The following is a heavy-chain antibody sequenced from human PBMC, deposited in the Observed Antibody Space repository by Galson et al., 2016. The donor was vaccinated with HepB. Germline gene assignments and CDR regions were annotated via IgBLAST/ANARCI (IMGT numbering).Heavy chain of an antibody. CDR1: GFIFSNYG. D-gene: IGHD3-10*01. CDR3: AKLGGNNVAY. Sequence: SLRLSCAASGFIFSNYGMSWVRQAPGKGLEWVSAISGGGGSTYYADSVKGRFTISRDNSKNTLYLQMNSLRVEDTALYYCAKLGGNNVAYWGQGTMVTVSS. J-gene: IGHJ4*02. CDR2: ISGGGGST. V-gene: IGHV3-23*01.